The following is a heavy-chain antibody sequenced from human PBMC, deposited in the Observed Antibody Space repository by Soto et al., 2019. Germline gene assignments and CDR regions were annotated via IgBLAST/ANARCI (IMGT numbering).Heavy chain of an antibody. CDR3: GRNPNAFGEYTVFDV. J-gene: IGHJ3*01. Sequence: SETLALACNVSGGAIRRGGCPWGWILQHPEKGLDWIWPVYSTGVVFYNPSLQTRVDICLDKSNDCFYLQLTSVTAGDTAIYYCGRNPNAFGEYTVFDVWGHGTLVTVSS. D-gene: IGHD4-17*01. V-gene: IGHV4-31*03. CDR1: GGAIRRGGCP. CDR2: VYSTGVV.